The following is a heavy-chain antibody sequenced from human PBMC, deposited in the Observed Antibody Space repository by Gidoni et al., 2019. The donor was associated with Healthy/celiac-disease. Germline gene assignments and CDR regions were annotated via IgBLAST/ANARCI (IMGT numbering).Heavy chain of an antibody. J-gene: IGHJ3*02. D-gene: IGHD6-13*01. CDR3: ARRHPRWAAFDI. Sequence: QVQLQESGPGLVKPSQTLSLTCTVSVGSISSGGYYWSWIRQHPGKGLEWIGYIYCSGSTYYNPSLKSRVTISVDTSKNQFSLKLSSVTAADTAVYYCARRHPRWAAFDIWGQGTMVTVSS. CDR2: IYCSGST. CDR1: VGSISSGGYY. V-gene: IGHV4-31*03.